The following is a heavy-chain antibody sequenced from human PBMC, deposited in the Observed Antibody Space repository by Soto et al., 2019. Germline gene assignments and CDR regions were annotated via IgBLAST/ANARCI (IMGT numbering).Heavy chain of an antibody. D-gene: IGHD3-10*01. V-gene: IGHV4-34*01. CDR1: GGSFSGYY. J-gene: IGHJ3*02. CDR3: ASDGNGSDVFDI. Sequence: QVQLQQWGAGLLKPSETLSLTCAVYGGSFSGYYWSWIRQSPGKGLEWIGEINHSGSTNYNPSLKRRATISVDTSKNQFSLKLSSVTAADTAVYYCASDGNGSDVFDIWGQGTMVTVSS. CDR2: INHSGST.